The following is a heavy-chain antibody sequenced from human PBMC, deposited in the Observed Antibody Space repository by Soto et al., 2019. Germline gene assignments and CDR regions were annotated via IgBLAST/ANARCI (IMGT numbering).Heavy chain of an antibody. J-gene: IGHJ4*02. D-gene: IGHD6-6*01. Sequence: QVQLQESGPGLVKPSETLSLTCTVSGGSISSYYWSWIRQPPGKGLEWIGYIYYSGSTNYNPSLKSRGTIAVDTSKNQVSLKLRSVPAADTAAYYCARRYGSCFDYWGQGTLVTVSS. V-gene: IGHV4-59*08. CDR2: IYYSGST. CDR3: ARRYGSCFDY. CDR1: GGSISSYY.